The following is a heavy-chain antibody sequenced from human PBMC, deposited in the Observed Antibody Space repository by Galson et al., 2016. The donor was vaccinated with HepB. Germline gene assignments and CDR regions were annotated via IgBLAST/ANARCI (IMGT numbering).Heavy chain of an antibody. Sequence: PALVKPTQTLTLTCTFSGFSLTSTGAGVGWVRQPPRKALEWLALIYWDDDQRYSPSLNRRLPLTKDTPKNQVVFTLANGSPAETGTYFCAHRRRGMGTTDFDFWGPGALVTVSS. D-gene: IGHD1-1*01. CDR3: AHRRRGMGTTDFDF. CDR2: IYWDDDQ. CDR1: GFSLTSTGAG. V-gene: IGHV2-5*02. J-gene: IGHJ4*02.